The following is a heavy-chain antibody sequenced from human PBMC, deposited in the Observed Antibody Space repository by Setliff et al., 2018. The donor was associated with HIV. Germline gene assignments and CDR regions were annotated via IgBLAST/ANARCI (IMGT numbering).Heavy chain of an antibody. D-gene: IGHD2-2*01. CDR3: ARGVVVVPAAREHYYYMDV. CDR2: INHSGTT. J-gene: IGHJ6*03. Sequence: SLTCAVYGGSFSGYYWTWIRQPPGKGLEWIGEINHSGTTNHNPSLKSRVAMSVDMSKYQFSLKLTSVTAADTAVYYCARGVVVVPAAREHYYYMDVWGKGTTVTVSS. V-gene: IGHV4-34*01. CDR1: GGSFSGYY.